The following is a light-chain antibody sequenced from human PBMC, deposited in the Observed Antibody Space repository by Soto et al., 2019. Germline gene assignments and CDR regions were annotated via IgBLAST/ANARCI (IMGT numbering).Light chain of an antibody. Sequence: DIQMTQSPSTLSASVGDRVTITCRASQSISSWLAWYQQKPGKAPKLLIYKASSLESGVPSRFXXXXXGTXXXXXXXXXQPDDFATYYCQQYNSXPYTFGQGTKLEIK. CDR2: KAS. J-gene: IGKJ2*01. CDR3: QQYNSXPYT. CDR1: QSISSW. V-gene: IGKV1-5*03.